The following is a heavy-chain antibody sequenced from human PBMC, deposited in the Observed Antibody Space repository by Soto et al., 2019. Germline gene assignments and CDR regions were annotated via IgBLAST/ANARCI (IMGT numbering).Heavy chain of an antibody. Sequence: PSETLSLTCTVSGGSISSYYWSWIRQPPGKGLEWIGYIYYSGSTNYNPSLKSRVTISVDTSKNQFSLKLSSVTAADTAVYYCARSIIVGAPIWFDPRGQGTLVTVSS. CDR1: GGSISSYY. CDR2: IYYSGST. J-gene: IGHJ5*02. V-gene: IGHV4-59*01. CDR3: ARSIIVGAPIWFDP. D-gene: IGHD1-26*01.